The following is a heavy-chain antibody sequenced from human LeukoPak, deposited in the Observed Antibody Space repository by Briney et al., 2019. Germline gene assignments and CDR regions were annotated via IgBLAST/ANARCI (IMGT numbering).Heavy chain of an antibody. Sequence: GGSLSLSRSASRFTFTSYAMSWVRQGPGKGLEWVSVISDSGGSTYYADSVKDRFTISRDNSKNTLYLQMDSLRAEDTAVYYCARNWGDHFDWLHDYWGQGTLVTVSS. CDR1: RFTFTSYA. D-gene: IGHD3-9*01. J-gene: IGHJ4*02. CDR2: ISDSGGST. CDR3: ARNWGDHFDWLHDY. V-gene: IGHV3-23*01.